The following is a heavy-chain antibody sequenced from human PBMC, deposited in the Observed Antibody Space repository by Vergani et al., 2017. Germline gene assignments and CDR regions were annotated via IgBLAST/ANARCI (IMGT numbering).Heavy chain of an antibody. CDR1: GFTFSGSA. CDR3: NRSKWNYGWYFDL. CDR2: IRSKANSYGT. D-gene: IGHD1-7*01. Sequence: EVQLVESGGGLVQPGGSLKLSCAASGFTFSGSAMHWVRQASGKGLEWVGRIRSKANSYGTAYAASVKGRVTISRDDSKNTAYLQMNSLKTEDTAVYDCNRSKWNYGWYFDLWGRGTLVTVSS. V-gene: IGHV3-73*02. J-gene: IGHJ2*01.